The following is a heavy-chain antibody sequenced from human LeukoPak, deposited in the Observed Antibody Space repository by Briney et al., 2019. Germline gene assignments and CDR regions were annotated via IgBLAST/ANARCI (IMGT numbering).Heavy chain of an antibody. V-gene: IGHV3-53*01. D-gene: IGHD3-10*02. CDR1: GFTVSSNY. CDR2: IYSGGST. J-gene: IGHJ6*02. Sequence: QAGGSLRLSCADSGFTVSSNYMRWVRQAPGKGLEWVSVIYSGGSTHYADSVKGRFTISTDNSKNTVYLQMNSLRAEDTALYFCANYIQRPPGMDVWGQGTMVTVSS. CDR3: ANYIQRPPGMDV.